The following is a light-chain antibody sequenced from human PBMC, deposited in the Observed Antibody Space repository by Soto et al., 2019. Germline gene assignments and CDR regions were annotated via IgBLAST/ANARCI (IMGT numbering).Light chain of an antibody. Sequence: ALTQSPGTLSSSPGERATLSCRASQSVSSNYLAWYQQKPGQAPRLLIYGASSRATGIPDRFSGSGSGTDFTLTINRLEPEDFAVYYCQQYGGAPPHTFGQGTRLEIK. CDR3: QQYGGAPPHT. CDR2: GAS. J-gene: IGKJ5*01. V-gene: IGKV3-20*01. CDR1: QSVSSNY.